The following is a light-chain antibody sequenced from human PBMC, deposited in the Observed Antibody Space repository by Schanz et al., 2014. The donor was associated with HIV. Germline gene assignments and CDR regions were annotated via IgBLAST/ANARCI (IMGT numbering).Light chain of an antibody. Sequence: QSALAQPASVSGSPGQSITISCSGTSSDIGTYNYVSWYQQHPGKAPKLIIYEGSKRPLGVPNRFSGSKSGNTASLTVSGLQAEDEADYYCSSYAGRYNYFVFGTGTKLTVL. J-gene: IGLJ1*01. V-gene: IGLV2-8*01. CDR3: SSYAGRYNYFV. CDR2: EGS. CDR1: SSDIGTYNY.